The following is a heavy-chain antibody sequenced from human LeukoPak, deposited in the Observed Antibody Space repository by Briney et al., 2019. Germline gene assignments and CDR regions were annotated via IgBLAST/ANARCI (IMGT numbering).Heavy chain of an antibody. CDR1: GGSISSSSHY. J-gene: IGHJ5*02. V-gene: IGHV4-39*01. Sequence: SETLSLTCTVSGGSISSSSHYWAWIRQPPGKGLEWIAIIYYTGSTYYNPSLRSRVTIFDDTSKNQLSLRLNSVTAADTAVYYCARSEVPASIRFHPWGQGTLVTVSS. D-gene: IGHD2-2*01. CDR2: IYYTGST. CDR3: ARSEVPASIRFHP.